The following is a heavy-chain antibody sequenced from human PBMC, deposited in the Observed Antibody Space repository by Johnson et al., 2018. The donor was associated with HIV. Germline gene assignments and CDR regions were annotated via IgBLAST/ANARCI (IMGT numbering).Heavy chain of an antibody. D-gene: IGHD3-3*01. CDR3: ARECCITIFGEPPDAFDI. Sequence: MLLVESGGGFVQPGGSLRLSCAASGFTFSSYAMHWVRQAPGKGLEYVSAVSSNGGSTYYANSVRGRFIISRDNSKNTLYLQMGSLRAEDMAVYYCARECCITIFGEPPDAFDIWGQGTMVTVSS. CDR1: GFTFSSYA. CDR2: VSSNGGST. J-gene: IGHJ3*02. V-gene: IGHV3-64*01.